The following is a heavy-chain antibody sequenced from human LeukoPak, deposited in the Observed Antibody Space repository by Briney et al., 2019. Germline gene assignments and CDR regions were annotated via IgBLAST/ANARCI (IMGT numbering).Heavy chain of an antibody. Sequence: SGTLSPTCDVSGGSISRTNWWSWVRQSPGQGLEWIGEISLSGRTNYNPSLQSRVTMSLDESKNQLSLDLASVTAADTAVYYCSRESGAFSPFGYWGQGTLVTVHS. CDR2: ISLSGRT. D-gene: IGHD1-26*01. CDR1: GGSISRTNW. CDR3: SRESGAFSPFGY. V-gene: IGHV4-4*02. J-gene: IGHJ4*02.